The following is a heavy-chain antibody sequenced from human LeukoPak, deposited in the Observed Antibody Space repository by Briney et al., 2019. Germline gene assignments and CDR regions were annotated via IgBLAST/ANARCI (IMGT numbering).Heavy chain of an antibody. CDR1: LGSINNYY. CDR3: ARVFGGNSLDY. J-gene: IGHJ4*02. Sequence: SETLSLTCKVSLGSINNYYWSWIRQAAGKGLEWIGRIHKSGTTYYSPSLKTRVTMSIDTSKNQFSLQLSAVSAADTAIYYCARVFGGNSLDYWGQGTLVAVSS. D-gene: IGHD1-26*01. V-gene: IGHV4-4*07. CDR2: IHKSGTT.